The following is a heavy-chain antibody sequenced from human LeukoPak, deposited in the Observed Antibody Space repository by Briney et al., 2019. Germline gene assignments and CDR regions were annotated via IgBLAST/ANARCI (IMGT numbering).Heavy chain of an antibody. CDR3: ARDRDSSGWYGGDY. V-gene: IGHV1-2*02. D-gene: IGHD6-19*01. CDR2: INPNSGGT. CDR1: GCTFTGYY. J-gene: IGHJ4*02. Sequence: GASVKVSCKASGCTFTGYYMHWVRQAPGQGLEWMGWINPNSGGTNYAQKFQGRVTMTRDTSISTAYMELSRLRSDDTAVYYCARDRDSSGWYGGDYWGQGTLVTVSS.